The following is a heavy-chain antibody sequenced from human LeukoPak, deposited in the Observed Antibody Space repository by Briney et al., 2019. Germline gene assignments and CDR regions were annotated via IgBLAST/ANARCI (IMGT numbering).Heavy chain of an antibody. CDR2: ISSSGSTI. CDR1: GFTFSDYY. D-gene: IGHD3-22*01. V-gene: IGHV3-11*01. J-gene: IGHJ4*02. Sequence: GGSLRLSCAASGFTFSDYYMSWIRQAPGKGLEWVSYISSSGSTIYYADSVKGRFTISRDNAKNSLYLQMNSQRAEDTAVYYCARADSSGYPPLYWGQGTLVTVSS. CDR3: ARADSSGYPPLY.